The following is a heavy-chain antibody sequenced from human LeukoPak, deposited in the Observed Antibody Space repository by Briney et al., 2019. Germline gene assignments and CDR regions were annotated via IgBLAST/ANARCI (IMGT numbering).Heavy chain of an antibody. V-gene: IGHV3-48*04. J-gene: IGHJ6*04. D-gene: IGHD3-10*02. Sequence: PGGSLRLSCAASGFTLSSYSMNSVRQAPGKGLEWDSYFSSSSSTIYYADSVKGRFTISRDNAKISLDLQMISLRAEDTAVYYCAELGITMIGGVWGKGTTVTISS. CDR1: GFTLSSYS. CDR3: AELGITMIGGV. CDR2: FSSSSSTI.